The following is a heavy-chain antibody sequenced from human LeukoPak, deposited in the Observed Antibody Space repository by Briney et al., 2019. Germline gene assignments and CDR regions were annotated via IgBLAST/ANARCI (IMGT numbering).Heavy chain of an antibody. CDR2: ISGSGGST. Sequence: GGSLRLSCAASGFTFSSYGMSWVRQAPGKGLEWVSAISGSGGSTYYADSVKGRFTISRDNSKNTLSLQMNSLRAEDTAIYYCATYRQVLLPFESWGQGTLVTVSS. D-gene: IGHD2-8*02. V-gene: IGHV3-23*01. J-gene: IGHJ4*02. CDR1: GFTFSSYG. CDR3: ATYRQVLLPFES.